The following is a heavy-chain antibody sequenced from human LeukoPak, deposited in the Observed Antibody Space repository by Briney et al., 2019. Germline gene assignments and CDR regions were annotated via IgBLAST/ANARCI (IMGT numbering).Heavy chain of an antibody. D-gene: IGHD3-3*01. Sequence: GGSLRLSCAASGFTFSSYSMNRVRQAPGKGLEWVSSISSRSDYIYYADSVKGRFTISRDNAKNSLYLQMNILRAEDTAVYYCAREGWGDFWSGYYRPPYSAYDYWGQGTLVTVSS. CDR3: AREGWGDFWSGYYRPPYSAYDY. CDR2: ISSRSDYI. V-gene: IGHV3-21*01. CDR1: GFTFSSYS. J-gene: IGHJ4*02.